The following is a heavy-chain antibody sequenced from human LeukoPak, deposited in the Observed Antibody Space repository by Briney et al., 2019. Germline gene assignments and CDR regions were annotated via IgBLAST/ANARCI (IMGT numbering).Heavy chain of an antibody. CDR2: ISPDVSKE. CDR3: ARDLGYIAAAGPFDY. V-gene: IGHV3-30*03. J-gene: IGHJ4*02. Sequence: PGGSLRLSCAASGFTFSRYGMHWVRQAPGQGVECVAVISPDVSKEYHVDSVRGRFTISRDNSRNMLYLQMNSLRAENTAVYYCARDLGYIAAAGPFDYWGQGTLVTVSS. CDR1: GFTFSRYG. D-gene: IGHD6-13*01.